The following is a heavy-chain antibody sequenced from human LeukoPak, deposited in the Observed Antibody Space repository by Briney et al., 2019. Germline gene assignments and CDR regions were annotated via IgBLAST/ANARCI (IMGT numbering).Heavy chain of an antibody. J-gene: IGHJ4*02. V-gene: IGHV3-30*02. CDR1: GFTFSSFG. D-gene: IGHD2-21*02. Sequence: GGSLRLSCAASGFTFSSFGMHWVRQAPGKGPEWVAFIRNDGSKEYYAESVKGRFTISKDNSKNTLYLQMNGLRAEDTAVYYCAKDWSVTAPDYWGQGTLVTVSS. CDR2: IRNDGSKE. CDR3: AKDWSVTAPDY.